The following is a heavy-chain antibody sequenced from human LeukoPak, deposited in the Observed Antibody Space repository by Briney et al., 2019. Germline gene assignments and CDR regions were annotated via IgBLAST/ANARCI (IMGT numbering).Heavy chain of an antibody. CDR3: ARVGGPNAFDI. J-gene: IGHJ3*02. V-gene: IGHV3-21*04. CDR1: GFTFNTYT. Sequence: GGSLRLSCAASGFTFNTYTLNWVRHAPGKGLEGVSSITASSTAIYSADSVKGRFTISRDDAKNSLYLQMNSLRAEDTAVYYCARVGGPNAFDIWGQGTMVTVSS. CDR2: ITASSTAI.